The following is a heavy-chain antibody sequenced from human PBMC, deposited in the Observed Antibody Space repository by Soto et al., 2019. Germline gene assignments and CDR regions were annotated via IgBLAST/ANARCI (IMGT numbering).Heavy chain of an antibody. CDR1: GGSFGVHY. V-gene: IGHV4-34*01. CDR2: INHRGST. D-gene: IGHD2-15*01. Sequence: QVQLQQWGTGLLQPSETLSLTCAVYGGSFGVHYWSWIRQPPGKGLEWIAAINHRGSTRYNPSLKTRATISVDTSKNQFSLKVRSVTAAVKDVYYWAGWSTVGSYYYMDVWGTGTTVTVSS. J-gene: IGHJ6*03. CDR3: AGWSTVGSYYYMDV.